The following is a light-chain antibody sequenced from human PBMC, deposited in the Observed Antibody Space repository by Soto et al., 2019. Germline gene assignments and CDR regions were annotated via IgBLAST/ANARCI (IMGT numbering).Light chain of an antibody. CDR1: QNVRGY. J-gene: IGKJ1*01. CDR3: QRNLGVHA. CDR2: DAT. V-gene: IGKV3-11*01. Sequence: ILLTQSPVPLSLSRGARATLSCRASQNVRGYLAWYQQKPGQAPRLLIYDATNSATGIPARLSGSGYGTDFTLTISSLEPEDSAVYYCQRNLGVHAFRQRTQVDI.